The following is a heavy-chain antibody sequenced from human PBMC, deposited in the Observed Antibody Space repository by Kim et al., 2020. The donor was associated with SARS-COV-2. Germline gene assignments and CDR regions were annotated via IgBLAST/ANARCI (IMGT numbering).Heavy chain of an antibody. J-gene: IGHJ4*02. V-gene: IGHV5-51*01. D-gene: IGHD3-10*01. CDR2: IYPGDSDT. Sequence: GESLKISCKGSGYSFTSYWIGWVRQMPGNGLEWMGIIYPGDSDTRYSPSFQGQVTISADKSISTAYLQWSSLKASDTAMYYCARQSVSITMVRGVILGAKTPYFDYWGQGTLVTVSS. CDR1: GYSFTSYW. CDR3: ARQSVSITMVRGVILGAKTPYFDY.